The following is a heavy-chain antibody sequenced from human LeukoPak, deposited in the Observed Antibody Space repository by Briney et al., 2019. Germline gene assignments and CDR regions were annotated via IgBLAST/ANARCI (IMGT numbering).Heavy chain of an antibody. V-gene: IGHV4-39*01. Sequence: SSETLSLTCTVSDDSISTNSYYWSWIRQPPRKGLECIGTLHFSGTPYYSPSLNSRISISVDTSKKQFSLKLRSVTATDTAVYYCTRGGDPYKVGNFWGQGTLVTVSS. CDR1: DDSISTNSYY. D-gene: IGHD2-21*01. CDR2: LHFSGTP. J-gene: IGHJ4*02. CDR3: TRGGDPYKVGNF.